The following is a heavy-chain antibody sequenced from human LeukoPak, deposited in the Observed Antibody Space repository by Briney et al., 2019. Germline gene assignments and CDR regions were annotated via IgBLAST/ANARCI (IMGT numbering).Heavy chain of an antibody. CDR1: GGSISSYY. D-gene: IGHD6-13*01. Sequence: SETLSLTCTVSGGSISSYYWSWIRQPAGKGLEWIGLIYTGGSTNYNPSLKSRVTMSIDTSKKQFSLKLSSVTAADTAVYYCARGESAAGTGFDYWGQGTLVTVSS. CDR2: IYTGGST. J-gene: IGHJ4*02. CDR3: ARGESAAGTGFDY. V-gene: IGHV4-4*07.